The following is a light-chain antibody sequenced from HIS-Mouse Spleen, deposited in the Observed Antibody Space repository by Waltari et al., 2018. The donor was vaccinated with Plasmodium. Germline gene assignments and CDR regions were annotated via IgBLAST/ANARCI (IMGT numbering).Light chain of an antibody. CDR2: KAS. CDR1: VLAKKY. J-gene: IGLJ3*02. V-gene: IGLV3-27*01. CDR3: YSAADNNRV. Sequence: SYEPTQPSSVSVSPGQTARITCSGDVLAKKYARWFQQKPGQAPVLVIYKASERPSGIPERFSGSSSGTTVTLTISGAQVEDEADYYCYSAADNNRVFGGGTKLTVL.